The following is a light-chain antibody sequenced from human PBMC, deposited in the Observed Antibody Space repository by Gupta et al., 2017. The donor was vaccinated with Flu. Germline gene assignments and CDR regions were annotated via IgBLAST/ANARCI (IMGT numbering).Light chain of an antibody. V-gene: IGLV2-14*01. CDR2: EVS. Sequence: SALTQPASVSGSPGQSIAISCTGTNSDIGAYNYVSWYQQHPGKAPKLMIYEVSNRPSGVSTRFSGAKSGNTASLTISGLQADDECYYYCGSYGAVEVFGGGTKVTVL. CDR3: GSYGAVEV. J-gene: IGLJ2*01. CDR1: NSDIGAYNY.